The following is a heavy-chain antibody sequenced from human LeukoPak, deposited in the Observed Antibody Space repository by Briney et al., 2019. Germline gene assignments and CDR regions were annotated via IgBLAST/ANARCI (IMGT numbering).Heavy chain of an antibody. Sequence: PSETLSLTCAVSGGSISSGGYSYNWIRQPPGKGLEWIGYIYNSGSTNYNPSLKSRVTISVDTSKNQFSLKLSSVTAADTAVYYCARVRYYDSSGYWVRYVRLRHDAFDIWGQGTMVTVSS. J-gene: IGHJ3*02. D-gene: IGHD3-22*01. CDR1: GGSISSGGYS. V-gene: IGHV4-30-4*07. CDR3: ARVRYYDSSGYWVRYVRLRHDAFDI. CDR2: IYNSGST.